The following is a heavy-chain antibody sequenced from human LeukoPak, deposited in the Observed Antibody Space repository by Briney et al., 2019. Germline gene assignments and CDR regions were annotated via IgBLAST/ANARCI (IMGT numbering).Heavy chain of an antibody. D-gene: IGHD6-6*01. CDR3: ASAPEATWQLVTDAFDI. J-gene: IGHJ3*02. CDR2: ISSSSSTI. V-gene: IGHV3-48*02. Sequence: PGGSLRLSCAASGFTFSSYSMNWVRRAPGKGLEWVSYISSSSSTIYYADSVKGRFTISRDNAKNSLYLQMNSLRDEDTAVYYCASAPEATWQLVTDAFDIWGQGTMVTVSS. CDR1: GFTFSSYS.